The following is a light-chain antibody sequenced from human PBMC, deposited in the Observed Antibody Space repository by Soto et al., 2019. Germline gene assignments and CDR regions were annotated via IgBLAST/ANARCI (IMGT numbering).Light chain of an antibody. CDR2: GAS. CDR3: QQYNNWPPWT. Sequence: EIVMTQSPATLSVSPGERATLSCRASQSVSSNLAWYQQKPGQAPRILIYGASTRATDIPARFSASGSGTEYTLHISSLQSEDFAVYYCQQYNNWPPWTFGQGTKVEIK. CDR1: QSVSSN. V-gene: IGKV3-15*01. J-gene: IGKJ1*01.